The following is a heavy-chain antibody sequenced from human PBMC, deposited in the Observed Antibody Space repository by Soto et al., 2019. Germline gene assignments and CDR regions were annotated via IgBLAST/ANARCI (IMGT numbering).Heavy chain of an antibody. CDR3: VRRVSGNYDY. Sequence: EVQLAESGGGMVQPGGSLRLSCVASGFTFSSYDMHWVRQAPGKGLEYVSSISSNGGTTYYGNSVKGRFTISSDNSKNTLYLQMSSLRAEDMAVYYCVRRVSGNYDYWGQGTLVTVSS. CDR2: ISSNGGTT. J-gene: IGHJ4*02. CDR1: GFTFSSYD. V-gene: IGHV3-64*01. D-gene: IGHD1-7*01.